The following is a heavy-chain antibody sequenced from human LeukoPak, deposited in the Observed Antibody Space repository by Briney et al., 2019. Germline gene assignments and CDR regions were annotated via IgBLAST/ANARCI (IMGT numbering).Heavy chain of an antibody. J-gene: IGHJ4*02. Sequence: PGGSLRLSCAASGFTLRTFWMSWVRQAPGKGPEWVANIKQDGSEKYYVESVKGRFTISRDNAKNSLYLQMNSLRVEDTAVYYCARVRGYYDSSGYDYWGQGTLVTVSS. D-gene: IGHD3-22*01. CDR2: IKQDGSEK. CDR1: GFTLRTFW. V-gene: IGHV3-7*05. CDR3: ARVRGYYDSSGYDY.